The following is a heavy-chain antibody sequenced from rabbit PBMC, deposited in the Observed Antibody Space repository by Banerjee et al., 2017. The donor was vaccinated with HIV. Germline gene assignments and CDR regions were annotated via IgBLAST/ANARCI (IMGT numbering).Heavy chain of an antibody. V-gene: IGHV1S45*01. Sequence: QEQLEESGGDLVKPEGSLTLTCTASGFSFSSSYWICWVRQAPGKGLEWIGCRYTGDGSTYYASWVNGRFTISKTSTTVTLKMTSLTAADTATYFCGRYAMGGVGYDLWGQGTLVTVS. D-gene: IGHD3-1*01. CDR2: RYTGDGST. J-gene: IGHJ3*01. CDR3: GRYAMGGVGYDL. CDR1: GFSFSSSYW.